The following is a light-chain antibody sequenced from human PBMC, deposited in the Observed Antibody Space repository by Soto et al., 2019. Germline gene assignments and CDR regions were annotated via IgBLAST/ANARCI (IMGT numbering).Light chain of an antibody. J-gene: IGKJ1*01. V-gene: IGKV1-39*01. CDR2: SAS. Sequence: IQMTQSPSSLSASVGDRVTITCRASQSISTYLIWYQQKPGKAPKLLIYSASNLQSGVPSRFSGSGSGTDFTLTISSLQPEDFATYYCRQSYFTPTWTFGQGTKVDIK. CDR1: QSISTY. CDR3: RQSYFTPTWT.